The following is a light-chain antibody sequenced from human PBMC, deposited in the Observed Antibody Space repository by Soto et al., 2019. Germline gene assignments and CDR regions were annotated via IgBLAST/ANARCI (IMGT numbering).Light chain of an antibody. CDR1: QSVSNN. J-gene: IGKJ1*01. V-gene: IGKV3D-15*01. Sequence: EIVMTQSPATLSVSPGERALLSCRASQSVSNNLAWYQHKPGQAPRLLIYDASNRATGIPARFSGSGSGTDFTLTISSLEPEDFATYFCQQYSIYWTFGQGTKVDIK. CDR2: DAS. CDR3: QQYSIYWT.